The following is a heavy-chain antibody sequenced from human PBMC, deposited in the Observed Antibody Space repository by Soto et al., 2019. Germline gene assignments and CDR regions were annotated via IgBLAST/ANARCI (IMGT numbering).Heavy chain of an antibody. D-gene: IGHD2-15*01. CDR2: IYYSGST. CDR3: SRDRGYCSGGSCYRLFDP. V-gene: IGHV4-31*03. Sequence: PSETLSLTCTVSGGSISSGGYYWSWIRQHPGKGLEWIGYIYYSGSTYYNPSLRSRVTISVDTSNNQFSLKLSSVTAADTAVYYCSRDRGYCSGGSCYRLFDPWGQGTLVTVSS. CDR1: GGSISSGGYY. J-gene: IGHJ5*02.